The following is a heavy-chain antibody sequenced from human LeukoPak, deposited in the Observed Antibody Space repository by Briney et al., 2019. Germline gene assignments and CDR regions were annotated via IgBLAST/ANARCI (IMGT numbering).Heavy chain of an antibody. Sequence: PSQTLSLTCTVSGGSISSGDYYWSWIRQPPGKGLEWLGYIYYSGSTYYNPSLKSRVTISVDTSKNQFSLKLSSVTAADTAVYYCAGLLGYCSSTSCPNWFDPWGQGTLVTVSS. V-gene: IGHV4-30-4*08. D-gene: IGHD2-2*01. J-gene: IGHJ5*02. CDR3: AGLLGYCSSTSCPNWFDP. CDR2: IYYSGST. CDR1: GGSISSGDYY.